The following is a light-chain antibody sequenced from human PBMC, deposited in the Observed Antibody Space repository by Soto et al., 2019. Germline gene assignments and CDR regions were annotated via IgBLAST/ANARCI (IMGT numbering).Light chain of an antibody. V-gene: IGKV3-15*01. CDR2: GAS. CDR3: QQYSDWPPWT. Sequence: EIVMTQSPDTLSVSPGQRASLSCRASQSVKTKLAWYQKKPGQSPRLLIYGASIRATGIPSRFSGSGSGTEITLTISSLQSEDFAVYYCQQYSDWPPWTFGQGTKVDIK. J-gene: IGKJ1*01. CDR1: QSVKTK.